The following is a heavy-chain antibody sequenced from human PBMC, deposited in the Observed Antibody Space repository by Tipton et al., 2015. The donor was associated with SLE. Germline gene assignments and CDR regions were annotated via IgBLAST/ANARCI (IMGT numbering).Heavy chain of an antibody. D-gene: IGHD3-16*02. Sequence: TLSLTCTVSRGSISSGGYYWSWIRQPPGKGLEWMGEINHSGSTNYNPSLKSRVTISVDTSKNQFSLKLSSVTAADTAVYYCGRGRYDYIWGSYRSCFDYWGQGTLVTVSS. V-gene: IGHV4-39*07. CDR2: INHSGST. J-gene: IGHJ4*02. CDR3: GRGRYDYIWGSYRSCFDY. CDR1: RGSISSGGYY.